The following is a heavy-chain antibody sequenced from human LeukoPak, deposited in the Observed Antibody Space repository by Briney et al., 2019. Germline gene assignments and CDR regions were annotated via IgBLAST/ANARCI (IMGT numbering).Heavy chain of an antibody. V-gene: IGHV1-2*04. CDR1: GYTFTGYY. D-gene: IGHD6-19*01. CDR2: INPNSGGT. J-gene: IGHJ4*02. CDR3: ARMFAGGWLFDY. Sequence: GSVKVSCKASGYTFTGYYMHWVRQAPGQELEWMGWINPNSGGTNYAQKFQGWVTMTRDTSISTAYMELSRLRSDDTAVYYCARMFAGGWLFDYWGQGTLVTVSS.